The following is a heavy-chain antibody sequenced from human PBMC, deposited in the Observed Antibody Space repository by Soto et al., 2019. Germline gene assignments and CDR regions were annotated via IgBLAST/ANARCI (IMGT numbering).Heavy chain of an antibody. D-gene: IGHD5-12*01. J-gene: IGHJ5*02. CDR1: GFTFSTYA. V-gene: IGHV3-23*01. Sequence: GGSLRLSCAASGFTFSTYAMSWVRQAPGKGLEWVSGISGSGDITHYADSVKGRFTISRDNSQNTLYLQMNSLRAEDTAVYYCAKTPSGYREFDPWGQGTLITVSS. CDR3: AKTPSGYREFDP. CDR2: ISGSGDIT.